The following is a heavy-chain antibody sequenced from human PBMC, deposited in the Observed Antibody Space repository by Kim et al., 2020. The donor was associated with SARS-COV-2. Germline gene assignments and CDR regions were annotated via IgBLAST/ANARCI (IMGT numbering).Heavy chain of an antibody. Sequence: SVKVSCKASGGSFSSYYLSWVRQAPGQGLEWMGGIIPIFGTPYYAQKFQGRDTITADASTSTAYMELSSLRSDDTAVYYCARDGDYCSGGSCYSFDYWGQGTLVTVSS. J-gene: IGHJ4*02. CDR3: ARDGDYCSGGSCYSFDY. CDR1: GGSFSSYY. V-gene: IGHV1-69*13. D-gene: IGHD2-15*01. CDR2: IIPIFGTP.